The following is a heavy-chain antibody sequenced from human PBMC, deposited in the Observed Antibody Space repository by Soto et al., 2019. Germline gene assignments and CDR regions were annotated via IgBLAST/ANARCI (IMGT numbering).Heavy chain of an antibody. V-gene: IGHV3-30-3*01. CDR1: GFTFSSYA. Sequence: PGGTLRLSCVASGFTFSSYAMHRVRQAPGQGQERVAVLSYDGSNKYYAGSVKGRFTISRDNSKNTLYLQMNSLRAEDTAVCYCARDGGSNYGMDVWGRGTTVTVSS. D-gene: IGHD4-4*01. J-gene: IGHJ6*02. CDR3: ARDGGSNYGMDV. CDR2: LSYDGSNK.